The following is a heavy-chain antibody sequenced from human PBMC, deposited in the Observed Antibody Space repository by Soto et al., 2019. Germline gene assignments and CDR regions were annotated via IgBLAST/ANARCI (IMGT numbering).Heavy chain of an antibody. V-gene: IGHV3-30*18. J-gene: IGHJ6*02. CDR1: GFTLSRYG. CDR2: ISYDGSNK. Sequence: TGGSLRLSCAASGFTLSRYGMHWVRQAPGKGLEWVAVISYDGSNKYYADSVKGRFTISRDNSKNTLYLQMNSLRAEDTAVYYCAKGGYYGMDVWGQGTTVTVSS. CDR3: AKGGYYGMDV.